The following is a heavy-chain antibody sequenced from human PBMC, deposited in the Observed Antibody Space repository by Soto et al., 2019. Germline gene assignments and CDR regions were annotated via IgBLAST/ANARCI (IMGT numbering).Heavy chain of an antibody. CDR1: GGSITTNGHY. Sequence: PSETLSLTCTVSGGSITTNGHYWGWIRQPPGEGLEWIGTIYYSGRTDYNPSLKSRVTISVDTSKKLFSLNLSSVTTADTAMYYCARQVDYFDYWGQGALVTVSS. J-gene: IGHJ4*02. CDR3: ARQVDYFDY. CDR2: IYYSGRT. D-gene: IGHD2-15*01. V-gene: IGHV4-39*01.